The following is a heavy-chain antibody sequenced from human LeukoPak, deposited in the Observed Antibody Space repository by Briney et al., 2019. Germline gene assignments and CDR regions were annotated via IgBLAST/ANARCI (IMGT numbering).Heavy chain of an antibody. J-gene: IGHJ4*02. CDR1: GGSISSSSYY. V-gene: IGHV4-39*07. CDR2: IYYSGST. CDR3: ARDRPQFNDY. Sequence: SETLSLTCTVSGGSISSSSYYWGWIRQPPGKGLEWIGSIYYSGSTYYNPSLKSRVTISVDTSKNQFSLKLSSVTAADTAVYYCARDRPQFNDYWGQGTLVTVSS.